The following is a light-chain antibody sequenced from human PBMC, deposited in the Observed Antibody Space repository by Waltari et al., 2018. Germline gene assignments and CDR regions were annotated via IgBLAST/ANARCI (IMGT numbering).Light chain of an antibody. Sequence: QSALTQPASVSGSPGPSITIPCTGTSSDVGNYKRVPWYQQHPGKAPKLRIYAVSKRPSGVSDRFSGSKSGDMASLTISGLQPEDEAEYFCSSYAGSSKGVFGGGTKVTVL. J-gene: IGLJ2*01. CDR2: AVS. CDR3: SSYAGSSKGV. CDR1: SSDVGNYKR. V-gene: IGLV2-23*02.